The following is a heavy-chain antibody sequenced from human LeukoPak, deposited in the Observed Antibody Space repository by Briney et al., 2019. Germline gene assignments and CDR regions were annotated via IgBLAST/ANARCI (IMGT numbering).Heavy chain of an antibody. CDR2: ISASGDVT. CDR1: RFSFSAYP. V-gene: IGHV3-23*01. D-gene: IGHD1-26*01. J-gene: IGHJ3*02. Sequence: GGSLRLSCEASRFSFSAYPMGWVRRAPGKGLEWVSGISASGDVTFHADPLKGRFTISRDNSKNTLYLQMDSLRAEDTAKYYCAKSLLTTASGTGRAFDIRGQGTVVTVSS. CDR3: AKSLLTTASGTGRAFDI.